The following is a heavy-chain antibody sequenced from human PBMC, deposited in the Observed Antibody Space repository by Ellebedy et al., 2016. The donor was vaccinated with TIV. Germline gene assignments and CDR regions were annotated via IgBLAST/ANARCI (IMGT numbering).Heavy chain of an antibody. V-gene: IGHV3-23*01. CDR1: GFTFTNYA. Sequence: GGSLRLSXAASGFTFTNYAMSWVRQAPGKGLEWVSGISGSGSRTYYADSVKGRFTSSRDNSKNTLYLQMKSLRVEDTAVYYCAKGGVDISDWGQGTLVTVSS. D-gene: IGHD5-12*01. CDR3: AKGGVDISD. CDR2: ISGSGSRT. J-gene: IGHJ4*02.